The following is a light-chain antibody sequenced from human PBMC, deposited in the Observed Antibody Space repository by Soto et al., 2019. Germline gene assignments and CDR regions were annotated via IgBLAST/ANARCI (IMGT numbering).Light chain of an antibody. J-gene: IGLJ2*01. V-gene: IGLV1-40*01. Sequence: QSVLTQPPSVSGAPGQRVPISCTGSSSNIGAGYDVHWYQPLPGTAPKLLIYGNSNRPSGVPDRFSGSKSGTSASLAITGLQAEDEADYYCQSYDSSLSVVFGGGTKVTVL. CDR3: QSYDSSLSVV. CDR2: GNS. CDR1: SSNIGAGYD.